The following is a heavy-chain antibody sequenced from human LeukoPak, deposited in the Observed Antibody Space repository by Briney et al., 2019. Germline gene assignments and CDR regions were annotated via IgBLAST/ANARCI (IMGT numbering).Heavy chain of an antibody. CDR3: AKGIAAAEYFDY. J-gene: IGHJ4*02. CDR1: GFTFSSYA. D-gene: IGHD6-13*01. Sequence: GGSLRLSCGASGFTFSSYAMSWVRQAPGKGLEWVSAISGSGGSTYYADSVKGRFTISRDNSKNTLYLQMNSLRAEDTAVYYCAKGIAAAEYFDYWGQGTLVTVSS. V-gene: IGHV3-23*01. CDR2: ISGSGGST.